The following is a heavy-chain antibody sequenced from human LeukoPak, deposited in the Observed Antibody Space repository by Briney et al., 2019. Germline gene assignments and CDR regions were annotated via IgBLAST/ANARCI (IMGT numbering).Heavy chain of an antibody. Sequence: GGSLRLSCAASGFTFSNAWMSWLRQAPGKGLEWVGRVKSKTDGGTTDYAAPVKGRFTISRDDSKKTLYLQMNSLKTEDTAVYFCTTDKVVVAAAPIDYWGQGTLVTVSP. CDR1: GFTFSNAW. CDR3: TTDKVVVAAAPIDY. D-gene: IGHD2-15*01. V-gene: IGHV3-15*01. J-gene: IGHJ4*02. CDR2: VKSKTDGGTT.